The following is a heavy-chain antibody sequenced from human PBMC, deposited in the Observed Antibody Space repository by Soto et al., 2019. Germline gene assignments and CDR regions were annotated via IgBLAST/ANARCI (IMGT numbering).Heavy chain of an antibody. CDR3: ARCPQPPDTADPYAVDV. D-gene: IGHD5-18*01. Sequence: QVQLVQSGTEVKKPGASVKVSCKASGGTFSRSGFHWVRQAPGQGLEWMGMIVPSVDTTNYAQKFQARVTIRADQFTRTVYMELRSLRSEDTAVYYCARCPQPPDTADPYAVDVWGQGTMVIVSS. V-gene: IGHV1-69*18. J-gene: IGHJ6*02. CDR2: IVPSVDTT. CDR1: GGTFSRSG.